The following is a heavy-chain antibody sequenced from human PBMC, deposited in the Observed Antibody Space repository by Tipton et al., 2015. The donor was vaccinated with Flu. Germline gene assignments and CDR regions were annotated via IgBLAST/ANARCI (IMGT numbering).Heavy chain of an antibody. Sequence: QLVQSGPEVKKPGSSVKVSCKASGGTFSGYAISWVRQAPGQGLEWMGGIIPIFGTANYAQKFQGRVTITADESTSTAYMELSSLRSEDTAVYYCATNSNYVLRAFDYWGQGTLVTVSS. CDR3: ATNSNYVLRAFDY. CDR2: IIPIFGTA. CDR1: GGTFSGYA. J-gene: IGHJ4*02. V-gene: IGHV1-69*01. D-gene: IGHD4-11*01.